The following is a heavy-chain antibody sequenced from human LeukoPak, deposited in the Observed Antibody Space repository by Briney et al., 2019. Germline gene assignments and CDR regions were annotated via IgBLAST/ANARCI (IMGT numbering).Heavy chain of an antibody. Sequence: GGSLRLSCAASGFTFSSSAMSWVRQAPGKGLEWVSTISGSGSGSSTYYADSVKGRFTISRDNSKNTLYLQMNSLRAEDTAVYYCAKSGYNRLDYWGQGTLVTVSS. CDR3: AKSGYNRLDY. J-gene: IGHJ4*02. CDR2: ISGSGSGSST. CDR1: GFTFSSSA. V-gene: IGHV3-23*01. D-gene: IGHD5-24*01.